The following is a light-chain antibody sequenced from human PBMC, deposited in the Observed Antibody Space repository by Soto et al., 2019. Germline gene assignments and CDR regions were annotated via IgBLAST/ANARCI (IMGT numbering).Light chain of an antibody. CDR1: QSVSSY. V-gene: IGKV3-11*01. CDR3: QQRSNWPST. J-gene: IGKJ2*01. CDR2: DAS. Sequence: EIVLTQSPATLSLSPGERATLSCRASQSVSSYLAWYQHKPGQAPRLLIYDASNRATGIPARFSGSGSGTDFTLTISSLEPADFAVYYCQQRSNWPSTFGQGTHLEI.